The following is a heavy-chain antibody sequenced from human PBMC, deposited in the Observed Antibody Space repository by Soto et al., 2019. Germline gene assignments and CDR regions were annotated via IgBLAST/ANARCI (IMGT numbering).Heavy chain of an antibody. V-gene: IGHV2-5*02. J-gene: IGHJ4*02. Sequence: QITLKESGPTLVKPTQTLTLTCTFSGFSLSTNGVGVGWIRQPPGKALEWLALIYWDDDKRYCPSLKSSRNYTRDTSKIRVVRSMTNKDPVDTATDNGAHVGGRSCRGGTCYPQDYGGQG. CDR3: AHVGGRSCRGGTCYPQDY. D-gene: IGHD2-15*01. CDR2: IYWDDDK. CDR1: GFSLSTNGVG.